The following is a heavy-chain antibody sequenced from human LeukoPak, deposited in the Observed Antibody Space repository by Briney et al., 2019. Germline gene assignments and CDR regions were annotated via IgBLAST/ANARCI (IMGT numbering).Heavy chain of an antibody. CDR2: INHSGST. CDR1: GGSFSGYY. V-gene: IGHV4-34*01. J-gene: IGHJ5*02. Sequence: SETLSLTCAVYGGSFSGYYWSWIRQPPGKGLEWIGEINHSGSTNYNPSLKSRVTISVDTSKNQFSLKLSSVTAADTAVYYCARGSRNWFDPWGQGTLVTVSS. CDR3: ARGSRNWFDP.